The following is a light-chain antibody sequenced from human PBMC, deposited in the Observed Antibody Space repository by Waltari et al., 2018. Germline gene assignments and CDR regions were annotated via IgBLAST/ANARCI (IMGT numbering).Light chain of an antibody. CDR3: QKYNSAPWT. CDR1: QGISND. Sequence: DIQMTQSPSSLSASVGDSVTITCRASQGISNDLAWYQQKLGKVPKLLISAASTLQSGVPSRFSGSGSRTDFTLTISRLQPEDVATYYCQKYNSAPWTFGQGTKVEVK. V-gene: IGKV1-27*01. CDR2: AAS. J-gene: IGKJ1*01.